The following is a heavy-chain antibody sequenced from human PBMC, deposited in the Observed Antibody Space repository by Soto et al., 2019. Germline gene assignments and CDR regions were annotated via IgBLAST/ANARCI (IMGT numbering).Heavy chain of an antibody. CDR1: GVSFNNNG. D-gene: IGHD3-10*01. CDR3: ARVLYYGSGSYSPYGMDV. Sequence: QVQLVQSGAEVKKPGSSVKVSCKTSGVSFNNNGIGWVRQAPGHGLEWMGGVSPPFRTSNYARKFQGRISITADASTGTVNMELSSLTSDDTAPYYCARVLYYGSGSYSPYGMDVWGQGTTVTVSS. J-gene: IGHJ6*02. CDR2: VSPPFRTS. V-gene: IGHV1-69*01.